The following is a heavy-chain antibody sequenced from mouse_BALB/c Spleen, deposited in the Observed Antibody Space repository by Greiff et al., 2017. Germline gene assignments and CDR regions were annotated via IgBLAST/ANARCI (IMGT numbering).Heavy chain of an antibody. CDR1: GFSLTSYG. Sequence: VKVEESGPGLVAPSQSLSITCTVSGFSLTSYGVHWVRQPPGKGLEWLGVIWAGGSTNYNSALMSRLSISKDNSKSQVFLKMNSLQTDDTAMYYCARDQGYDVSPYAMDYWGQGTSVTVSS. CDR2: IWAGGST. CDR3: ARDQGYDVSPYAMDY. J-gene: IGHJ4*01. V-gene: IGHV2-9*02. D-gene: IGHD2-2*01.